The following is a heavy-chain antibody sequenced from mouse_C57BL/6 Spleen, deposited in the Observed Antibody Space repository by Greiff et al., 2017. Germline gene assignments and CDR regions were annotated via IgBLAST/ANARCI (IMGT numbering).Heavy chain of an antibody. D-gene: IGHD3-3*01. CDR2: ISSGGSYT. CDR1: GFTFSSYG. J-gene: IGHJ2*01. CDR3: ARKKGTPYYFDY. Sequence: EVKLMESGGDLVKPGGSLKLSCAASGFTFSSYGMSWVRQTPDKRLEWVATISSGGSYTYYPDSVKGRFTISRDNAKNTLYLQMSSLKSEDTAMYYCARKKGTPYYFDYWGQGTTLTVSS. V-gene: IGHV5-6*01.